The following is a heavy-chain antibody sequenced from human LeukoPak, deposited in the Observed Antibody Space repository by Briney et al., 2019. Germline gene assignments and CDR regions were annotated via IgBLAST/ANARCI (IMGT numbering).Heavy chain of an antibody. D-gene: IGHD2-2*01. CDR1: GYTFTSYG. CDR2: ISAYNGNT. Sequence: ASVKVSCKASGYTFTSYGISWVRQAPGQGLEWMGWISAYNGNTNYAQKLQGRVTMTRDTSISTAYMELTRLTSDDTAVYYCARGLRAAVFDIWGQGTMVTVSS. CDR3: ARGLRAAVFDI. V-gene: IGHV1-18*01. J-gene: IGHJ3*02.